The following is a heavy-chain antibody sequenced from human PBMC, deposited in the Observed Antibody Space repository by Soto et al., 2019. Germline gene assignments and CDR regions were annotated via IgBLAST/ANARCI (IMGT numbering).Heavy chain of an antibody. J-gene: IGHJ4*02. Sequence: GASVKVSCKASGYTFVNYEISWVRQATGQGLEWSGWMNPHSGDTFYAQNFQGRVTMTRNTSITTAYMELNSLKSEDTAVYYCARQQAMDYWGQGTLVTVSS. CDR1: GYTFVNYE. CDR3: ARQQAMDY. CDR2: MNPHSGDT. V-gene: IGHV1-8*01.